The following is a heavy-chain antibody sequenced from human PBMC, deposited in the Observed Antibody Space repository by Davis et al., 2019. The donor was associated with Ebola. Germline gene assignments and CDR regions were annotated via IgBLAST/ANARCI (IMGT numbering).Heavy chain of an antibody. CDR1: GYTFTSYY. CDR2: INPSGGST. V-gene: IGHV1-46*01. D-gene: IGHD5-12*01. CDR3: ARGAHPYDWVWYYGMDV. J-gene: IGHJ6*02. Sequence: ASVKVSCKASGYTFTSYYMHWVRQAPGQGLEWMGIINPSGGSTSYAQKFQGRVTITADESTSTAYMELSSLRSEDTAVYYCARGAHPYDWVWYYGMDVWGQGTTVTVSS.